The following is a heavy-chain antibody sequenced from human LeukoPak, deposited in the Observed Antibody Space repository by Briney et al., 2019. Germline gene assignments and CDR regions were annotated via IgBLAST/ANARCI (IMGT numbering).Heavy chain of an antibody. CDR2: ISYSGSPI. J-gene: IGHJ4*02. CDR1: GFTISNYE. CDR3: ARGGPSRPLAH. V-gene: IGHV3-48*03. D-gene: IGHD3-3*02. Sequence: GGSLRLSCAVSGFTISNYEMNWARQAPGKGLEWVSYISYSGSPIYYADSVKGRFTISRDNAKNSVFLQMNSPRAEDTAVYYCARGGPSRPLAHWGQGTLVTVSS.